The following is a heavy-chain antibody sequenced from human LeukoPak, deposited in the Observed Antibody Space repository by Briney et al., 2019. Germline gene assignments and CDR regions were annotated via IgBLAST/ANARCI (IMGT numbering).Heavy chain of an antibody. CDR1: GFTFSSYS. CDR2: ISRSSDYT. Sequence: PGGSLRLSCAASGFTFSSYSMNWVRQAPGKGLEWVSSISRSSDYTYYADSGKGRFTISRDNAKNSLYLQMNSLRAEDTAVYYCAVAGLSYWYFDLWGRGTLVTVSS. D-gene: IGHD6-19*01. V-gene: IGHV3-21*01. CDR3: AVAGLSYWYFDL. J-gene: IGHJ2*01.